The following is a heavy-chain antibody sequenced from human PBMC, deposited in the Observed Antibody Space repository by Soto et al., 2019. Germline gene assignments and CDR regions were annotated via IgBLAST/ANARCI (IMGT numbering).Heavy chain of an antibody. CDR3: ARDRRSYSDYFDY. D-gene: IGHD1-26*01. V-gene: IGHV4-34*01. CDR1: GESFSGYY. CDR2: INHSGST. J-gene: IGHJ4*02. Sequence: QVQLQQWGAGLLKPSETLSLTCAVYGESFSGYYWTWIRQPPGKGLEWIGEINHSGSTNYNTSLTSRATISVDTSKNQFSLKLSSVTAADTAVYYCARDRRSYSDYFDYWGQGTLVTVSS.